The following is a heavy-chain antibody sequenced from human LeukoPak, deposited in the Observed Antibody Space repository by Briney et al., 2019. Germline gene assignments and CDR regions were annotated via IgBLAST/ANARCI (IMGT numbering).Heavy chain of an antibody. V-gene: IGHV1-18*01. Sequence: PWASVKVSCKASGYTFTSYGISWVRQAPGQGLEWMGWISAYNGNTNYAQKLQGRVTVTTDTSTSTAYMELRSLRSDDTAVYFCASSDYDFWSGYFSPVEFFQHWGQGTLVTVSS. CDR1: GYTFTSYG. D-gene: IGHD3-3*01. CDR3: ASSDYDFWSGYFSPVEFFQH. CDR2: ISAYNGNT. J-gene: IGHJ1*01.